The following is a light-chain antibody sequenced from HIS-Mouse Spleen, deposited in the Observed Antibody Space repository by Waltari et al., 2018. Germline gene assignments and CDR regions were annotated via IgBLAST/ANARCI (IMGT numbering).Light chain of an antibody. Sequence: SYDLPQPPSLSVSPAQQASSTCSGDASPTKYAYWYQQKSGQAPVLVIYEDSKRPSGIPERFSGSSSGTMATLTISGAQVEDEADYYCYSTDSSGNHRVFGGGTKLTVL. CDR1: ASPTKY. CDR3: YSTDSSGNHRV. CDR2: EDS. J-gene: IGLJ2*01. V-gene: IGLV3-10*01.